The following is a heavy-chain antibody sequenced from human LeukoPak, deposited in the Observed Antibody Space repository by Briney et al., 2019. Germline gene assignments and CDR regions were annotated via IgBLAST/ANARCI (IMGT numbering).Heavy chain of an antibody. CDR2: INWNGGRT. D-gene: IGHD4-17*01. CDR3: ARDYDYGDYPGY. Sequence: GGSLRLSCAASVFMFDDYGMSWVRQAPGKGLEWVSGINWNGGRTGYADSVKGRFTISRDNAKNSLYLQMNSLRAEDTALNYCARDYDYGDYPGYWGQGTLVTVSS. CDR1: VFMFDDYG. V-gene: IGHV3-20*04. J-gene: IGHJ4*02.